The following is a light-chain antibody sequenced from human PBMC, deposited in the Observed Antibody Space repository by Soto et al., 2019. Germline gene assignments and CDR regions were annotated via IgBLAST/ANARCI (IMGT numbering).Light chain of an antibody. CDR3: CSYVGARTYV. V-gene: IGLV2-23*01. J-gene: IGLJ1*01. CDR1: ISDVGSSGP. Sequence: QSVRTQPASVSGSPGQSITISCSGSISDVGSSGPVSWYQHHPGQVPKLIIYEGSRRPSGVSSRFSGSKTGNTASLTITGLQAEDEANYYCCSYVGARTYVFGTGTKATVL. CDR2: EGS.